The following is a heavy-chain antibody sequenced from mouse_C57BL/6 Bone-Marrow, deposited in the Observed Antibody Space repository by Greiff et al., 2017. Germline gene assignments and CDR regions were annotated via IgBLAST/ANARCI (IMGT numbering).Heavy chain of an antibody. CDR2: LDPNSGGT. V-gene: IGHV1-72*01. Sequence: QVQLQQPGAELVKPGASVKLSCKASGYSFTSYWMHWVKQRPGRGLEWIGRLDPNSGGTKYNEKFKSKATLTVDKPSSTAYMQLNSRTSENSAVYYCARAHYYDSSYVNCDFDGWGKGTTVTVSA. D-gene: IGHD1-1*01. CDR3: ARAHYYDSSYVNCDFDG. J-gene: IGHJ1*03. CDR1: GYSFTSYW.